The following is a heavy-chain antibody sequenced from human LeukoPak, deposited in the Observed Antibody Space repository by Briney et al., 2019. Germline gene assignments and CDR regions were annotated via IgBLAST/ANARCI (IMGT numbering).Heavy chain of an antibody. J-gene: IGHJ5*02. D-gene: IGHD3-10*01. V-gene: IGHV4-34*01. CDR2: INHSGST. CDR3: ARLVIP. Sequence: PSETLSLTCAVYGGSFSDYYWSWIRQPPGKGLEWIGEINHSGSTNYNPSLKSRVTISVNTSKNQFSLKLSSVTAADTAVYYCARLVIPWGQGILVTVSS. CDR1: GGSFSDYY.